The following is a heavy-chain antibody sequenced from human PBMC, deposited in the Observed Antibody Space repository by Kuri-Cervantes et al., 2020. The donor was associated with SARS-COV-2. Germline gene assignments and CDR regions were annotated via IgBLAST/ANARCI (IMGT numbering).Heavy chain of an antibody. CDR3: ARRPLRYSSGSIYGMDV. CDR2: IDPSDSYT. CDR1: GYSFTTYW. Sequence: KVSCKASGYSFTTYWIIWVRQMPGKGLEWMGRIDPSDSYTNYSPSFQGHVTISADKSISTAYLQWSGLKASDTAMYYCARRPLRYSSGSIYGMDVWGQGTPVTVSS. D-gene: IGHD6-19*01. J-gene: IGHJ6*02. V-gene: IGHV5-10-1*01.